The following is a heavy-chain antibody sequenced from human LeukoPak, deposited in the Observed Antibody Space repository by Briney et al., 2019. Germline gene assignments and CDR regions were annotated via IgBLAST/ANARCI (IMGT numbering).Heavy chain of an antibody. CDR2: ISSRGSTI. D-gene: IGHD3-10*01. CDR1: GFTFSDYY. CDR3: ASGNYYGSGSYYGVGAYFDY. V-gene: IGHV3-11*01. Sequence: PGGSLGLSCAASGFTFSDYYMSWIRQAPGKGLEWVSYISSRGSTIYYADSVKGRFTISRDNAKNSLYLQMNSLRAEDTAVYYCASGNYYGSGSYYGVGAYFDYWGQGTLVTVSS. J-gene: IGHJ4*02.